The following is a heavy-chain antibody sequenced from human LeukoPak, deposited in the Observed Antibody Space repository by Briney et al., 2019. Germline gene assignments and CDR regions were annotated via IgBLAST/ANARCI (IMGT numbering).Heavy chain of an antibody. CDR2: IIPIFGTA. Sequence: ASVKVSCKASGYTFTGYYMHWVRQAPGQGLEWMGGIIPIFGTANYAQKFQGRVTITADKSTSTAYMELSSLRSEDTAVYYCARSSSWYRFVDYWGQGTLVTVSS. D-gene: IGHD6-13*01. J-gene: IGHJ4*02. CDR3: ARSSSWYRFVDY. CDR1: GYTFTGYY. V-gene: IGHV1-69*06.